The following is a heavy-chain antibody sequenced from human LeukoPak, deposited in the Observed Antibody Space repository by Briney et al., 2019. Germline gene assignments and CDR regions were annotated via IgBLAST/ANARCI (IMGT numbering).Heavy chain of an antibody. CDR1: GGSISTYY. D-gene: IGHD6-6*01. CDR2: IFPSGSA. J-gene: IGHJ4*02. CDR3: ARDRPYSFSSTLFDY. V-gene: IGHV4-4*07. Sequence: SETLSLTCTVSGGSISTYYWSWIRQPAGKGLEWIGRIFPSGSANYNTSLKSRVTLSVDTPKNQFSLRLSFVTAADTAVYYCARDRPYSFSSTLFDYWGQGVLVTVSS.